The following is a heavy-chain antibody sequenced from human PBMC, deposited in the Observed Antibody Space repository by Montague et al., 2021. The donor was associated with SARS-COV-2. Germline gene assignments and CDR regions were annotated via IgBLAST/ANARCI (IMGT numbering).Heavy chain of an antibody. V-gene: IGHV4-31*03. CDR3: ARGRVLTIFGVVGAFDI. CDR1: GGSISSGGYY. D-gene: IGHD3-3*01. CDR2: IYYSGST. J-gene: IGHJ3*02. Sequence: TLSLTCTVSGGSISSGGYYWSWIRQHPGKGLEWIGYIYYSGSTYYNPSLKSRVTISVDTSKNQFSLKLISVTAADTAVYYCARGRVLTIFGVVGAFDIWGQGTMVTVSS.